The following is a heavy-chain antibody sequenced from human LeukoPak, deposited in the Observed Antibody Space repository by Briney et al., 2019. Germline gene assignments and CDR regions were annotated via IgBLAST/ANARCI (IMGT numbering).Heavy chain of an antibody. J-gene: IGHJ4*02. D-gene: IGHD3-22*01. CDR2: ISSSSSYI. CDR1: GFTFSSYS. V-gene: IGHV3-21*01. Sequence: PGGSLRLSCAASGFTFSSYSMNWVRQAPGKGLEWVSSISSSSSYIYYAVSVKGRFTISRDNAKNSLYLQMNSLRAEDTAVYYCASSYDSSGYYPTYYFDYWGQGTLVTVSS. CDR3: ASSYDSSGYYPTYYFDY.